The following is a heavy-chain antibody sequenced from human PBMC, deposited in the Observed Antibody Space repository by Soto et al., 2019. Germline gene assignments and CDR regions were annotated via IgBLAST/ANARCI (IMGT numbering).Heavy chain of an antibody. CDR2: INPSGGST. V-gene: IGHV1-46*01. J-gene: IGHJ5*02. Sequence: VSVKVSCKASGYTFTSYYMHLVRQAPGQGLEWMGIINPSGGSTSYAQKFQGRVTMTRDTSTSTVYMELSSLRSEDTAVYYCARSGGGYYNWFDPWGQGTLVTVSS. D-gene: IGHD1-26*01. CDR3: ARSGGGYYNWFDP. CDR1: GYTFTSYY.